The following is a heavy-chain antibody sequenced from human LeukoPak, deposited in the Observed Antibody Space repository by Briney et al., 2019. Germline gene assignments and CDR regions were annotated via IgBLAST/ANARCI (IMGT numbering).Heavy chain of an antibody. CDR1: GYTFTGYY. J-gene: IGHJ5*02. CDR3: ARGYYYDSSGYHAGHWFDA. D-gene: IGHD3-22*01. V-gene: IGHV1-2*02. CDR2: INPNSGGT. Sequence: ASVKVSCKASGYTFTGYYIHRVRQAPGQGLEWMGWINPNSGGTNYAQKFQGRVTMTRDTSISTAYMELSRLRSDDTAVYYCARGYYYDSSGYHAGHWFDAWGQGTMVTVSS.